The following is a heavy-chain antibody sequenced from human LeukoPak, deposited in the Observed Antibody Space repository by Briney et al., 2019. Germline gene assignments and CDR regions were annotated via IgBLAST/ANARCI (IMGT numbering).Heavy chain of an antibody. CDR2: IYYSGSP. J-gene: IGHJ5*02. CDR1: GGSISSHY. D-gene: IGHD3-16*01. Sequence: SETLSLPCTVSGGSISSHYWSWLRQPPGKGLEWSGYIYYSGSPNYTPSLKSRVTIPVDPSKDQFSLTLHSVTAADTAVYYCARNRMGDYRFWFDPWGQGTLVTVSS. CDR3: ARNRMGDYRFWFDP. V-gene: IGHV4-59*11.